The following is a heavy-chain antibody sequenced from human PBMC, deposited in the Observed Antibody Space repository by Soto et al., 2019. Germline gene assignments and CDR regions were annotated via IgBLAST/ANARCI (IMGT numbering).Heavy chain of an antibody. CDR3: TKNWAYGSVSRLDY. CDR2: ISGSGGTT. Sequence: EVQLLESGGGLVQPGGSLRLSCAASGFTFSSYDMSWVRQAPGKGLEWVSAISGSGGTTYYADSVKGRFTISRDNSKTTLYLQMNILRAEDTAVYYWTKNWAYGSVSRLDYWGQGTLVTVSS. J-gene: IGHJ4*02. V-gene: IGHV3-23*01. D-gene: IGHD3-10*01. CDR1: GFTFSSYD.